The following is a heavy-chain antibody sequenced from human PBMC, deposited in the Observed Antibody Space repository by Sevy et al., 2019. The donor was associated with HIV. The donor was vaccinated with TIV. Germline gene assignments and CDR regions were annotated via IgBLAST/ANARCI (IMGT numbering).Heavy chain of an antibody. J-gene: IGHJ4*02. V-gene: IGHV3-7*04. CDR1: GFTFSNSW. D-gene: IGHD2-2*02. Sequence: GGSLRLSCVASGFTFSNSWMNWVRQAPGKPLEWVANIKEDDTVKYYVDSVKGRFTIFRDNGRNLVYLVMNNLRVEDTALYYCVRAIQSEGSFWGQGTLVTVSS. CDR3: VRAIQSEGSF. CDR2: IKEDDTVK.